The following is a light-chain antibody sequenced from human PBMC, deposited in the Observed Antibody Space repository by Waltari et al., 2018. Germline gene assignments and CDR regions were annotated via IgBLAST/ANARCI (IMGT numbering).Light chain of an antibody. Sequence: QAVVTQEPSVTVSPGGTVTLTCGSTTGAVTSGHYPYWFQQKPGQAPRTLIFDTSHRHFWTPARFSGSLLGGKAALTLSGAQAEDEAEYYCVLSYNDVRSVFGGGTKLTVL. CDR3: VLSYNDVRSV. J-gene: IGLJ2*01. V-gene: IGLV7-46*01. CDR1: TGAVTSGHY. CDR2: DTS.